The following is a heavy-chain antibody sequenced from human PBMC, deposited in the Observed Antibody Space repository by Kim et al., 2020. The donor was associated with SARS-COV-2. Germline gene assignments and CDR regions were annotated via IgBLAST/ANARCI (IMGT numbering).Heavy chain of an antibody. D-gene: IGHD6-19*01. J-gene: IGHJ6*02. CDR3: AKDAHVSSGWYYYYYGMDV. Sequence: DRFTISRDNSKNTLYLQMNSLRAEDTAVYYCAKDAHVSSGWYYYYYGMDVWGQGTTVTVSS. V-gene: IGHV3-30*02.